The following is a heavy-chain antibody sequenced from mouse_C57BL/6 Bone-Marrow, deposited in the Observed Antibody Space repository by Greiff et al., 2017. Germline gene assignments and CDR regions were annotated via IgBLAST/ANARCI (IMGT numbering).Heavy chain of an antibody. V-gene: IGHV5-15*01. CDR2: ISNLAYSI. Sequence: EVHLVESGGGLVQPGGSLKLSCAASGFTFSDYGMAWVRQAPRKGPEWVAFISNLAYSIYYADTVTGRFTISRENAKNTLYLEMSSLRSEETAMYYCARLNYGNAMDYWGQGTSVTVSS. D-gene: IGHD1-1*01. CDR3: ARLNYGNAMDY. J-gene: IGHJ4*01. CDR1: GFTFSDYG.